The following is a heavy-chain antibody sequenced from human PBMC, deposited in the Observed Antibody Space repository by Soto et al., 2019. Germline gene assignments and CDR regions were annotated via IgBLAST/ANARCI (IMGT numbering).Heavy chain of an antibody. CDR1: GFTFSSYA. CDR2: ISYDGSNK. J-gene: IGHJ4*02. Sequence: GGSLRLSCAASGFTFSSYAMHWVRQAPGKGLEWVAVISYDGSNKYYADSVKGRFTISRDDSKNTLYLQMNSLRAEDTAVYYCARVSRGAARPSYFDYWGQGTLVTVSS. CDR3: ARVSRGAARPSYFDY. V-gene: IGHV3-30-3*01. D-gene: IGHD6-6*01.